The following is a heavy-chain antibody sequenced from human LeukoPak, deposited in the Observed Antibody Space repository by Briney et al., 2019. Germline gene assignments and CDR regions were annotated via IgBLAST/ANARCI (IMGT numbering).Heavy chain of an antibody. CDR3: AKGGVRPRDWFDP. J-gene: IGHJ5*02. D-gene: IGHD3-3*01. Sequence: HPGGPLRLSCEASGFTFSSYGMHWVRQAPGKGLEWVAFIRYDGSNKYYADSVKGRFTISRDNSKNTLYLQMNSLRAEDTAVHYCAKGGVRPRDWFDPWGQGTLVTVSS. CDR1: GFTFSSYG. CDR2: IRYDGSNK. V-gene: IGHV3-30*02.